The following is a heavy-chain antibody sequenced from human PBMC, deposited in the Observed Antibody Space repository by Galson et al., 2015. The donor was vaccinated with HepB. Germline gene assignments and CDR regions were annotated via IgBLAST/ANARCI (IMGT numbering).Heavy chain of an antibody. CDR2: ISYDGSNK. CDR3: ARSYDSSGYYSDLDY. D-gene: IGHD3-22*01. J-gene: IGHJ4*02. CDR1: GFTFSSYA. V-gene: IGHV3-30-3*01. Sequence: SLRLSCAASGFTFSSYAMHWVRQAPGKGLEWVAVISYDGSNKYYADSVKGRFTISRDNSKNTLYLQMNSLRAEDTAVYYCARSYDSSGYYSDLDYWGQGTLVTVSS.